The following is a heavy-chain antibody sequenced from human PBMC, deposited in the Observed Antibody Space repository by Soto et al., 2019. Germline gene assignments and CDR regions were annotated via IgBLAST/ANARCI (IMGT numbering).Heavy chain of an antibody. Sequence: GGSLRLSCAASGFTFSSYAMSWVRQAPGKGLEWVSSISGGGGGTYYADSVKGRFTISRDNSKNTLYLQMNSLRAEDTAVFYCAKAPPTSSSPYYYYGMDVWGQGTTVTVSS. CDR3: AKAPPTSSSPYYYYGMDV. J-gene: IGHJ6*02. CDR1: GFTFSSYA. CDR2: ISGGGGGT. V-gene: IGHV3-23*01. D-gene: IGHD6-6*01.